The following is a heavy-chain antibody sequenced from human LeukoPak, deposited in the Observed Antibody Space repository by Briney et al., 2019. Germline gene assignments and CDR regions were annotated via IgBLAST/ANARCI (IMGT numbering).Heavy chain of an antibody. CDR1: GGSISSYY. D-gene: IGHD3-22*01. Sequence: PSETLSLTCTVSGGSISSYYWSWIRRPPGKGLEWIGYIYYSGSTNYNPSLKSRVTISVDTSKNQFSLKLSSVTAADTAVYYCARGRYDSSGYFEYYSDYWGQGTLVTVSS. J-gene: IGHJ4*02. CDR2: IYYSGST. V-gene: IGHV4-59*01. CDR3: ARGRYDSSGYFEYYSDY.